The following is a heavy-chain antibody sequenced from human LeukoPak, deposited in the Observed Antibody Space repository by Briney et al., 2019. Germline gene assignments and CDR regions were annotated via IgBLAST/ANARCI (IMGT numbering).Heavy chain of an antibody. Sequence: SETLSLTCTVSGGSISSYYWSWIRQPPGKGLEWIGYMYYRGNTNYDPSLKSRVTISIDTPNNQFSLKLSSVTAADTAVYYCTTGVHGIAAAGDYYFDYWGQGTLVTVSS. CDR1: GGSISSYY. J-gene: IGHJ4*02. V-gene: IGHV4-59*01. D-gene: IGHD6-13*01. CDR2: MYYRGNT. CDR3: TTGVHGIAAAGDYYFDY.